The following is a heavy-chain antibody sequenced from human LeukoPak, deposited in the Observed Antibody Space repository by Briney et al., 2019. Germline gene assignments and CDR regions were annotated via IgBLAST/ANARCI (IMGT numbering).Heavy chain of an antibody. CDR1: GFNFRNYW. CDR3: ATDEAATGRLDY. V-gene: IGHV3-74*01. CDR2: INSDGSST. D-gene: IGHD1-1*01. J-gene: IGHJ4*02. Sequence: PGGSLGLSCAASGFNFRNYWMHWVRQAPGKGLVWVSRINSDGSSTSYADSVKGRFTISRDNAENTLYLQINSLRAEDTAVYYCATDEAATGRLDYWGQGTLVTDSS.